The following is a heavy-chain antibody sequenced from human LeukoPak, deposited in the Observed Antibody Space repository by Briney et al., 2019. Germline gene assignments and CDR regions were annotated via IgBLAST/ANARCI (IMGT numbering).Heavy chain of an antibody. V-gene: IGHV1-46*01. J-gene: IGHJ4*02. CDR1: GYTFTSYY. Sequence: GASVKVSCKASGYTFTSYYMHWVRQAPGQGLEWMGIINPSGGSTSYAQKFQGRDTMTRDMSTSTVYMELSSVTAADTAVYYCARGWNDYVWGSYRYTGRYFDYWGQGTLVTVSS. CDR3: ARGWNDYVWGSYRYTGRYFDY. CDR2: INPSGGST. D-gene: IGHD3-16*02.